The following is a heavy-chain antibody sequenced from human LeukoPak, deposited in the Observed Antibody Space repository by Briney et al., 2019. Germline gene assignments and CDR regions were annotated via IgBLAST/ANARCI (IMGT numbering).Heavy chain of an antibody. CDR2: ISAYNGNT. Sequence: WASVKVSCKASGYTFTNFGISWVRQAPGQGPEWMGWISAYNGNTNCAQRLQGRVTMTTDTSTSTAYMELRSLRSDDTAVYYCARDRDYGDYNTQDLFVYWGQGTLVTVSS. CDR1: GYTFTNFG. V-gene: IGHV1-18*01. D-gene: IGHD4-17*01. CDR3: ARDRDYGDYNTQDLFVY. J-gene: IGHJ4*02.